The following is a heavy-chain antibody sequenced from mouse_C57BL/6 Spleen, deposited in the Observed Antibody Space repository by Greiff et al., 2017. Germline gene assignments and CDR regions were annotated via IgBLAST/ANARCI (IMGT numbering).Heavy chain of an antibody. J-gene: IGHJ2*01. CDR3: ARHEEVHRGYFDY. V-gene: IGHV1-62-2*01. CDR1: GYTFTAST. CDR2: FYPGSGSI. Sequence: QFHLPPSCASLVPPVASVTLSFTSSGYTFTASTLPWLKQRSGQGLECIGWFYPGSGSIKYNEKFKDKATLTADKSSSTVYMELSRLTSEDSAVYFCARHEEVHRGYFDYWGQGTTLTVSS.